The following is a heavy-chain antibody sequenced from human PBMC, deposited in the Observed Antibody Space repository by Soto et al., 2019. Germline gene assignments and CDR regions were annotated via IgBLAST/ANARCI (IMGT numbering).Heavy chain of an antibody. Sequence: PGGSLRLSCAASGFTFNNYAMSWFRQAPGKGLEWVSAISGSGGTTYYADSVKGRFTISRDNSKNTLSLQMNSLRAEDTAVYFCATAYNSGYVDWGQGTLVTVSS. J-gene: IGHJ4*02. D-gene: IGHD5-12*01. CDR3: ATAYNSGYVD. V-gene: IGHV3-23*01. CDR1: GFTFNNYA. CDR2: ISGSGGTT.